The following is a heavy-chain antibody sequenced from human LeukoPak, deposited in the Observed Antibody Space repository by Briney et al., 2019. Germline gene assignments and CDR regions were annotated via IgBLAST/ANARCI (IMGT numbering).Heavy chain of an antibody. CDR1: GFTFSSYA. CDR2: ISYDGSNK. Sequence: GSLRLSCAASGFTFSSYAMHWVRQAPGKGLEWVAVISYDGSNKYYADSVKGRFTISRDNSKNTLYLQMNSLRAEDTAVYYCARGPTGGNSEQYFQHWGQGTLVTVSS. V-gene: IGHV3-30*01. J-gene: IGHJ1*01. CDR3: ARGPTGGNSEQYFQH. D-gene: IGHD4-23*01.